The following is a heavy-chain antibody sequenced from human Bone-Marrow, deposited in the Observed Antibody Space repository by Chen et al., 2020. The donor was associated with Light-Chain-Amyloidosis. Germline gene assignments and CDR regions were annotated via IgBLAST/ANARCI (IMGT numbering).Heavy chain of an antibody. V-gene: IGHV4-4*07. Sequence: QVQLQEAGPGLVKPSETLSLTCTVAGGSISSYYWSWIRQPAGKGLEWIGRIYTSGSTTYNPSLKSRVTMSVDTSKNQFSLKLSSVTAADTAVYYCARDLSLGTKVGAVTAVSYWGQGTLVTVSS. J-gene: IGHJ4*02. CDR1: GGSISSYY. CDR3: ARDLSLGTKVGAVTAVSY. D-gene: IGHD1-26*01. CDR2: IYTSGST.